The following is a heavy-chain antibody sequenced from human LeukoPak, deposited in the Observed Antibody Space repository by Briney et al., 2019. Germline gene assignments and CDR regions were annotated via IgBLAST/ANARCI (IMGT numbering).Heavy chain of an antibody. J-gene: IGHJ5*02. CDR2: VYNSECT. CDR3: ARHAIYSGGYSFWFDP. CDR1: GGSISGYY. Sequence: PSETLSLTCTVSGGSISGYYWSWIRQPPGKGLEWIAYVYNSECTNYNPSLKSRASISVDTSKNLCSLRLTSVTAADTAVYYCARHAIYSGGYSFWFDPWGLGTLVTVS. D-gene: IGHD1-26*01. V-gene: IGHV4-59*08.